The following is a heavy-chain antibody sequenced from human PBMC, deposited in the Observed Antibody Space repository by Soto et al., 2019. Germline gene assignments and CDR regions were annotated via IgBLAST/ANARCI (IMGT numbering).Heavy chain of an antibody. CDR3: AKARYSSSWYDSGAGHFDY. V-gene: IGHV3-30*18. J-gene: IGHJ4*02. Sequence: QVQLVESGGGVVQPGRSLRLSCAASGFTFSSYGMHWVRQAPGKGLEWVAVISYDGSNKYYADSAKGRFTISRDNSKNTLYLQMNSLRAADTAVYYCAKARYSSSWYDSGAGHFDYWGQGTLVTVSS. D-gene: IGHD6-13*01. CDR2: ISYDGSNK. CDR1: GFTFSSYG.